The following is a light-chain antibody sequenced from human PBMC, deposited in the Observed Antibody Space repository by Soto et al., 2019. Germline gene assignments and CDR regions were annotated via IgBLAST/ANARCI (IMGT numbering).Light chain of an antibody. V-gene: IGLV2-23*01. J-gene: IGLJ1*01. CDR3: CSYVGSSTYV. CDR2: EDT. Sequence: QSALTPPASVSGSPGQSITISCTGTSSDFGNYNVVSWYQQHPGKAPRLMIYEDTKRTSGISNRFSGSKSGNTASLTISGRQAEDDADYYCCSYVGSSTYVFGAGTNLTGL. CDR1: SSDFGNYNV.